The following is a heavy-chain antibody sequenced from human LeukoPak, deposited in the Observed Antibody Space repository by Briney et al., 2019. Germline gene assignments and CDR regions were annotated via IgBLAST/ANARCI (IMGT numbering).Heavy chain of an antibody. Sequence: GASVKVSCKASGGTFSSYAISWVRQAPGQGLEWMGGIIPIFGTANYAQKFQGRVTITADKSTSTAYMELSSLRSEDPAVYYCARGANQLLYHWFDPWGQGTLVTVSS. CDR1: GGTFSSYA. CDR2: IIPIFGTA. D-gene: IGHD2-2*01. J-gene: IGHJ5*02. CDR3: ARGANQLLYHWFDP. V-gene: IGHV1-69*06.